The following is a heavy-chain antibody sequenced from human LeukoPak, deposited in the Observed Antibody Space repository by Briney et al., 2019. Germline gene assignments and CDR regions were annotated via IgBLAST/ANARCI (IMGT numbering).Heavy chain of an antibody. V-gene: IGHV1-18*01. CDR3: ARGWAGMATSFFDY. CDR1: GYTFTSYG. CDR2: ISAYNGNT. J-gene: IGHJ4*02. D-gene: IGHD5-24*01. Sequence: ASVKVSRKASGYTFTSYGISWVRQARGQGLEWMGWISAYNGNTNYAQKLQGRVTMTTDTSTSTAYMELRSLRSDDTAVYYCARGWAGMATSFFDYWGQGTLVTVSS.